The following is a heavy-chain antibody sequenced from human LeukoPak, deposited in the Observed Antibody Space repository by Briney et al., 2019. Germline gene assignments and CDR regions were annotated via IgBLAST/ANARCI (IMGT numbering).Heavy chain of an antibody. Sequence: PGGSLRLSCAASGFTFSSYSMNWVRQAPGKGLEWVSSISSSSSYIYYADSVKGRFTISRDNAKNSLYLQMNSLRAEDTAVYYCARDLPSGSSAFDIWGQGTMVTVSS. CDR2: ISSSSSYI. D-gene: IGHD3-10*01. J-gene: IGHJ3*02. V-gene: IGHV3-21*01. CDR3: ARDLPSGSSAFDI. CDR1: GFTFSSYS.